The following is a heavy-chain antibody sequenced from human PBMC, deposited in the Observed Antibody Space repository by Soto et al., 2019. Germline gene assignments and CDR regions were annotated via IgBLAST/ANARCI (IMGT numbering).Heavy chain of an antibody. CDR3: ARASMTTVTTSFGGSYYYYYMDV. J-gene: IGHJ6*03. CDR1: GFTFSSYG. D-gene: IGHD4-4*01. V-gene: IGHV3-33*01. CDR2: IWYDGSNK. Sequence: GGSLRLSCAASGFTFSSYGMHWVRQAPGKGLEWVAVIWYDGSNKYYADSVKGRFTISRDNSKNTLYLQMNSLRAEETAVYYCARASMTTVTTSFGGSYYYYYMDVWGKGTTVTVSS.